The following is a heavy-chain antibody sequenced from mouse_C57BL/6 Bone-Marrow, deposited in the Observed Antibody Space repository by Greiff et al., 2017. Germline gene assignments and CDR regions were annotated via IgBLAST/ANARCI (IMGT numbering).Heavy chain of an antibody. D-gene: IGHD2-3*01. CDR2: IYPRSGNT. Sequence: QVQLKESGAELARPGASVKLSCKASGYTFTSYGISWVQQRTGQGLEWIGEIYPRSGNTYYNEKFKGKATLTADKSYSTAYMQLRILTSEDSAVYFCARDGYYFYYFDYWGQGTTLTVSS. CDR3: ARDGYYFYYFDY. J-gene: IGHJ2*01. V-gene: IGHV1-81*01. CDR1: GYTFTSYG.